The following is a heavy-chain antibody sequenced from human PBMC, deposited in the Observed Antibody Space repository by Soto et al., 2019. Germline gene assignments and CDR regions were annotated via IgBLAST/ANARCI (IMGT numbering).Heavy chain of an antibody. J-gene: IGHJ6*02. V-gene: IGHV1-3*01. D-gene: IGHD1-1*01. CDR1: EYTFTSYA. Sequence: ASVKVSCKASEYTFTSYAMHWVRQAPGQRLEWMGWINAGNGNTKYSQKFQGRATITRDTSASTAYMELSSLRSEDTAVYYCASLYNWNYYYYGMDVWGQGTTVTVSS. CDR3: ASLYNWNYYYYGMDV. CDR2: INAGNGNT.